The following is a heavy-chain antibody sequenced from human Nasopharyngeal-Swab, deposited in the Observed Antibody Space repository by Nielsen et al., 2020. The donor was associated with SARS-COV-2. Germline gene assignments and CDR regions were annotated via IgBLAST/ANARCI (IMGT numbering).Heavy chain of an antibody. Sequence: GGSLRLSCAASGFTFSSYGMHWVRQAPGKGLEWVALIWYDGSNKYYADSVKGRFTISRDNSKNTLYLQMNSLRAEDSAIYYCANGVDVWGNHRQYYFDYWGQGTLVTVSS. V-gene: IGHV3-33*06. CDR2: IWYDGSNK. J-gene: IGHJ4*02. CDR1: GFTFSSYG. CDR3: ANGVDVWGNHRQYYFDY. D-gene: IGHD3-16*02.